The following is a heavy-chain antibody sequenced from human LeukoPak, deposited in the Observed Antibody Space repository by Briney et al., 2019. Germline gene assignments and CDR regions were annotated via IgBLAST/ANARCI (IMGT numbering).Heavy chain of an antibody. V-gene: IGHV5-51*01. CDR1: GYSFTTYW. J-gene: IGHJ5*02. CDR2: IYPAGSQT. D-gene: IGHD1-7*01. Sequence: GESLKISCKGSGYSFTTYWIAWVRQMPGKGLEWMGIIYPAGSQTIYSPSFQGQVTISVDKSTSTAYLQWSALKASDTAIYYCARRNYSSVWFDPWGQGTLVTVSS. CDR3: ARRNYSSVWFDP.